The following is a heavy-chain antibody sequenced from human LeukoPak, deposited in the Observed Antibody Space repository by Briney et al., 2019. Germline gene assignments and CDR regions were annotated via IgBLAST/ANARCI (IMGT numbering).Heavy chain of an antibody. CDR3: AKDQSPTIYYDSSVSDY. D-gene: IGHD3-22*01. CDR1: GFTFSSYG. CDR2: IWYDGSNK. J-gene: IGHJ4*02. Sequence: PGRSLRLSCAASGFTFSSYGMHWVRQAPGKGLEWVAVIWYDGSNKYYADSVKGRFTISRDNSKNTLYLQMNSLRAEETAVYYCAKDQSPTIYYDSSVSDYWGQGTLVTVSS. V-gene: IGHV3-33*06.